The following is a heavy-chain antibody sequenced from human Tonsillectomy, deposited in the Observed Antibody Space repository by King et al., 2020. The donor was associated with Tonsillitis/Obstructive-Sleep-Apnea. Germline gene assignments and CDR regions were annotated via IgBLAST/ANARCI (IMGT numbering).Heavy chain of an antibody. CDR1: GGSISSYY. CDR2: IYYSRST. V-gene: IGHV4-59*08. Sequence: VQLQESGPGLVKPSETLSLTCTVSGGSISSYYWSWIRQPPGKGLEWIGYIYYSRSTNYNPSLKSRVTISIDTSKNQFSLKLTTVTAADTDVYYCAGTGACGNWFDPWGQGTLVTVSS. D-gene: IGHD4/OR15-4a*01. J-gene: IGHJ5*02. CDR3: AGTGACGNWFDP.